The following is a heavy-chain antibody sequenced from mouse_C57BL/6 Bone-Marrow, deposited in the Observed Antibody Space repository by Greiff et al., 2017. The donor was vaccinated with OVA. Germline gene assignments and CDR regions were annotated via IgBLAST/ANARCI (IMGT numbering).Heavy chain of an antibody. CDR2: INPSTGGT. CDR3: ARGLLSSNTEAY. Sequence: EVKLVESGPELVKPGASVKISCKASGYSFTGYYMNWVKQSPEKSLEWIGEINPSTGGTTYNQKFKAKATLTVDKSSSTAYMQLKSLTSEDSAVYYCARGLLSSNTEAYWGQGTTLTVSS. D-gene: IGHD2-10*01. CDR1: GYSFTGYY. V-gene: IGHV1-42*01. J-gene: IGHJ2*01.